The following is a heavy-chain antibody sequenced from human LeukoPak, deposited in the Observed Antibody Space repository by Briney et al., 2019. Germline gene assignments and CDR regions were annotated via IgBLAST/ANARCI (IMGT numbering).Heavy chain of an antibody. CDR1: VGSLGNYY. CDR3: ARITDPEYRSGWSGADY. V-gene: IGHV4-4*07. CDR2: IYPTGHT. D-gene: IGHD6-19*01. J-gene: IGHJ4*02. Sequence: PSETLSLTCKVSVGSLGNYYWSWIRQPAGKGLEWIGRIYPTGHTHYNPSLKSRVTMSIDTSKNQFSLKMTSMTAADTAVYYCARITDPEYRSGWSGADYWGRGTQVTVSA.